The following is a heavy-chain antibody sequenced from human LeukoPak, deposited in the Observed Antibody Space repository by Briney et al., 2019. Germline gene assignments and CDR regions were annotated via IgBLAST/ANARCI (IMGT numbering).Heavy chain of an antibody. CDR2: IYYSGST. D-gene: IGHD3-22*01. Sequence: PSETLSLTCTVSGGSISSYYWSWIRQPPGKGLEWIGCIYYSGSTNYNPSLKSRVTISVDTSKNQFSLKLSSVTAADTAVYYCAREASRGYYDSSGYSYYFDYWGQGTLVTVSS. CDR1: GGSISSYY. V-gene: IGHV4-59*01. J-gene: IGHJ4*02. CDR3: AREASRGYYDSSGYSYYFDY.